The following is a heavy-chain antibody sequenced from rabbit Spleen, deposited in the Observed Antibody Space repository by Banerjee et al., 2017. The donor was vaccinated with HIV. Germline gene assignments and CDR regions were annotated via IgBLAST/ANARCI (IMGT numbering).Heavy chain of an antibody. V-gene: IGHV1S45*01. CDR3: ARDLAGAIGWNFYL. J-gene: IGHJ3*01. Sequence: QEQLVESGGGLVQPEGSLTLTCTASGFSFSSSYFMCWVRQAPGKGLEWIGCIYAGSSGSTYYASWAKGRFTISKTSSTRVTLQMTSLTAADTATYFCARDLAGAIGWNFYLWGQGTLVTVS. D-gene: IGHD4-1*01. CDR2: IYAGSSGST. CDR1: GFSFSSSYF.